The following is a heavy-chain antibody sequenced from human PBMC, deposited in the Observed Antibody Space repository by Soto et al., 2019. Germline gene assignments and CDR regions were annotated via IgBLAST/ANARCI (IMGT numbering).Heavy chain of an antibody. Sequence: QVQLVQSGAEVKKPGASVKVSCKASGYTFTSYGISWVRQAPGQGLEWMGWISAYNGNTNYAQKLQGRVTMTTDTSXSXXDMELRSLRSDDTAVYYCARDGGLPFYPEIAGFDPWGQGTLVTVSS. D-gene: IGHD2-15*01. CDR1: GYTFTSYG. CDR3: ARDGGLPFYPEIAGFDP. CDR2: ISAYNGNT. J-gene: IGHJ5*02. V-gene: IGHV1-18*01.